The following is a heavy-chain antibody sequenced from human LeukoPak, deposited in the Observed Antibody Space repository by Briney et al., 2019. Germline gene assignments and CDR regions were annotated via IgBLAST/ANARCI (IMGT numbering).Heavy chain of an antibody. J-gene: IGHJ5*02. CDR1: GGTFTNSA. V-gene: IGHV1-69*05. CDR2: IVPLFGTA. CDR3: ARDVHGDYGSGWFDL. Sequence: ASVKVSCKTSGGTFTNSAISWVRQARGQGLGWLGGIVPLFGTAGYAQKFQGRVTITKDESSRTVYLGLTRLSSADTPVYYCARDVHGDYGSGWFDLWGQGTLVSVSS. D-gene: IGHD4-17*01.